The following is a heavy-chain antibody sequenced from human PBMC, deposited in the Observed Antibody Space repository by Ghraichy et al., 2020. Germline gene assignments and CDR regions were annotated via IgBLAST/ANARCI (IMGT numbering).Heavy chain of an antibody. J-gene: IGHJ6*02. V-gene: IGHV3-53*01. D-gene: IGHD2-2*01. CDR2: IYSGGST. CDR1: GFTVSSNY. CDR3: ARVVPRYYYGMDV. Sequence: GGSLRLSCAASGFTVSSNYMSWVRQAPGKGLEWVSVIYSGGSTYYADSVKGRFTISRDNSKNTLYLQMNSLRAEDTAVYYCARVVPRYYYGMDVWGQGTTVTVSS.